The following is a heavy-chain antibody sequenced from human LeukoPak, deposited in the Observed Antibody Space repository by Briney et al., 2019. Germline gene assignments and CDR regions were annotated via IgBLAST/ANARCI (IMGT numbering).Heavy chain of an antibody. CDR3: ARLLGYCSGGSCYSGPQNWFDP. J-gene: IGHJ5*02. D-gene: IGHD2-15*01. V-gene: IGHV4-34*01. CDR2: INHSGST. Sequence: SETLSLTCAVYGGSFSGYYWSWIRQPPGKGLEWIGEINHSGSTNYNPSLKSRVTISVDTSKNQFSLKLSSVTAADTAVYYCARLLGYCSGGSCYSGPQNWFDPWGQGTLVTVSS. CDR1: GGSFSGYY.